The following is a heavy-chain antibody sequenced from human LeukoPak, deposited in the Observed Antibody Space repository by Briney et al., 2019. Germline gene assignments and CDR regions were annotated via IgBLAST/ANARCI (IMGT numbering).Heavy chain of an antibody. CDR1: GGSISSSSNY. D-gene: IGHD1-14*01. CDR3: ARGVRLTSFDY. CDR2: ISNSGST. Sequence: SETLSLTCTVSGGSISSSSNYWGWIRQPPGKGLEWIGSISNSGSTYYNPSLKSRVTISVDTSKSQFSLNLSSVTAADTAVYYCARGVRLTSFDYWGQGTLVTVSS. J-gene: IGHJ4*02. V-gene: IGHV4-39*07.